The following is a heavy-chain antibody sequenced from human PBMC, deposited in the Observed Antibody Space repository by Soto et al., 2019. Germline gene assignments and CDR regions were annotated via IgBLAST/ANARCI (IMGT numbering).Heavy chain of an antibody. J-gene: IGHJ1*01. CDR3: AKDGVVVVVAATQH. Sequence: EVQLLESGGGLVQPGGSLRLSRAASGFTFSSYAMSWVRQAPGKGLEWVSAISGSGGSTYYADSVKGRFTISRDNSKNTLYLQMNSLRAEDTAVYYCAKDGVVVVVAATQHWGQGTLVTVSS. CDR1: GFTFSSYA. V-gene: IGHV3-23*01. D-gene: IGHD2-15*01. CDR2: ISGSGGST.